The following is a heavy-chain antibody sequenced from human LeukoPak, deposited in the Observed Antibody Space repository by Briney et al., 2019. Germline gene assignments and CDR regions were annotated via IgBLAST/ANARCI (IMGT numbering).Heavy chain of an antibody. CDR3: ASGRPYYYFDF. CDR1: GDTFSNYG. J-gene: IGHJ4*02. Sequence: GGSLKLSCEASGDTFSNYGMHWVRQATGKGLEWVAFIQYDGLNKYYADSVKGRSTISRHNSRDTLYLRMNSLRPEDTAIYYCASGRPYYYFDFWGQGTLVTVSS. D-gene: IGHD6-6*01. V-gene: IGHV3-30*02. CDR2: IQYDGLNK.